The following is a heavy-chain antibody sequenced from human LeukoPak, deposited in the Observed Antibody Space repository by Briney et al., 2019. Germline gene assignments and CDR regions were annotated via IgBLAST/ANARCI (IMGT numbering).Heavy chain of an antibody. J-gene: IGHJ6*02. CDR2: SSGDGRTM. D-gene: IGHD5-12*01. V-gene: IGHV3-48*03. CDR1: GFTFRSYE. CDR3: ARGDGVATRYYYGLDV. Sequence: GGSLRLSCEASGFTFRSYEMNWVRQAPGKGLEWVSYSSGDGRTMYYADSVEGRFTISRDSGTNSQYLQMNSLRAEDTAVYYCARGDGVATRYYYGLDVWGQGTTVTVSS.